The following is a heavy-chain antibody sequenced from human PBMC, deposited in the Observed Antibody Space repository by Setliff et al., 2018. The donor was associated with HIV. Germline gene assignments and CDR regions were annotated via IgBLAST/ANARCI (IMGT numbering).Heavy chain of an antibody. CDR2: INPKSGAT. D-gene: IGHD2-21*02. V-gene: IGHV1-2*06. CDR3: ARAPIYCGGDCYLFDY. Sequence: ASVKVSCKASGYSFTGYYVNWVRQAPGQGLEWMGRINPKSGATNLAQKFQGRVTVTRDTSITTTYMELTRLTSDDTAIYYCARAPIYCGGDCYLFDYWGQGTLVTVSS. J-gene: IGHJ4*02. CDR1: GYSFTGYY.